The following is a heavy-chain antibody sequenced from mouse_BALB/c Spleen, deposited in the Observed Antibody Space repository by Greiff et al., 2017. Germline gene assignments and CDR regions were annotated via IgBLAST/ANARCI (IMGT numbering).Heavy chain of an antibody. CDR2: IDPENGDT. CDR3: NAGGNFYAMDD. Sequence: EVKLQESGAELVRSGASVKLSCTASGFNIKDYYMHWVKQRPEQGLEWIGWIDPENGDTEYAPKFQGKATMTADTSSNTAYLQLSSLTSEDTAVYYCNAGGNFYAMDDWGQGTSVTVSS. J-gene: IGHJ4*01. CDR1: GFNIKDYY. D-gene: IGHD2-1*01. V-gene: IGHV14-4*02.